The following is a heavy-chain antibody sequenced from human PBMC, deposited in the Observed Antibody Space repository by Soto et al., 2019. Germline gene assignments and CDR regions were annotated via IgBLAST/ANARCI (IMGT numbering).Heavy chain of an antibody. CDR3: ARDRRLDAFDI. Sequence: PSETLSLTCTVSGGSISSGGYYWSWIRQHPGKGLEWIGYIYYSGSTYYNPSLKSRVTISVDTYKNQFSLKLSSVTAADTAVYYCARDRRLDAFDIWGQGTRVTVSS. V-gene: IGHV4-31*03. J-gene: IGHJ3*02. CDR2: IYYSGST. D-gene: IGHD2-21*02. CDR1: GGSISSGGYY.